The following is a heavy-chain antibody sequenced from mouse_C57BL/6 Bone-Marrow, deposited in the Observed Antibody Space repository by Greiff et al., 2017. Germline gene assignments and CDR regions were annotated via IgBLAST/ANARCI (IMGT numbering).Heavy chain of an antibody. Sequence: QVHVKQSGPELVKPGASVKISCKASGYAFSSSWMNWVKQRPGKGLEWIGRIYPGDGDTNYNGKFKGKATLTADKSSSTAYMQLSSLTSEDSAVYFCAIYYDYDGYYAMDYWGQGTSVTVSS. CDR1: GYAFSSSW. CDR3: AIYYDYDGYYAMDY. V-gene: IGHV1-82*01. J-gene: IGHJ4*01. D-gene: IGHD2-4*01. CDR2: IYPGDGDT.